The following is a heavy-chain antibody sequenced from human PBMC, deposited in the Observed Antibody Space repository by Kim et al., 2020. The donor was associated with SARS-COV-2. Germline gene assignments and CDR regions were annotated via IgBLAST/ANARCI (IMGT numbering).Heavy chain of an antibody. CDR1: GFTFSSYS. J-gene: IGHJ6*02. D-gene: IGHD4-4*01. V-gene: IGHV3-21*01. CDR3: ARAGGLTMTTVAPYGMDV. CDR2: ISSSSSYI. Sequence: GGSLRLSCAASGFTFSSYSMNWVRQAPGKGLEWVSSISSSSSYIYYADSVKGRFTISRDNAKNSLYLQMNSLRAEDTAVYYCARAGGLTMTTVAPYGMDVWGQGTTVTVSS.